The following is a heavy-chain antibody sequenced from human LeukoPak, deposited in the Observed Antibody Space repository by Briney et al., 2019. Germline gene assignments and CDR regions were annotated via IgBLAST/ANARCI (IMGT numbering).Heavy chain of an antibody. D-gene: IGHD2-2*01. J-gene: IGHJ3*02. Sequence: KPSETLSLTCTVSGGSISSYYWSWIRQPAGKGLEWIGRVYSRGITNYNPSLQSRLTLSIDTSRNQFSLKLTSVTAADTAVYYCARGRFCSSSIRNGGDAFDIWGQGTMVIVSS. CDR1: GGSISSYY. V-gene: IGHV4-4*07. CDR3: ARGRFCSSSIRNGGDAFDI. CDR2: VYSRGIT.